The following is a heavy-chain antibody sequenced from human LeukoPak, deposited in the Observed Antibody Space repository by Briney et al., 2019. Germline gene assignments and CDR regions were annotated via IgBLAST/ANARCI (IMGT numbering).Heavy chain of an antibody. V-gene: IGHV3-64*02. Sequence: PGGSLRLPCAASEFRYCYHEMHSVRQAPGEGLEFVSSIGAAGAHTFYADSVKGRFTMYKDNFQSTMYLQMDGLRPDDSAVYDCGKALGGTKTGGLDIWGQGTVVSVSS. D-gene: IGHD6-19*01. J-gene: IGHJ3*02. CDR3: GKALGGTKTGGLDI. CDR2: IGAAGAHT. CDR1: EFRYCYHE.